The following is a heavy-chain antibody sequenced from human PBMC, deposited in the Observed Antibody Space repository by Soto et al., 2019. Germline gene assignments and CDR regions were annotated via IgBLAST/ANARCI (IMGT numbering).Heavy chain of an antibody. J-gene: IGHJ4*02. CDR1: GSSFTNFS. CDR3: AKDDFTDRGDDYFDY. D-gene: IGHD2-21*02. Sequence: GFLTLACPASGSSFTNFSMSWVRQAPGKGLEWVAGIGASGDITWYADSVKGRLSISRDNSKNTLYLQLNSLRFEDTAVYYCAKDDFTDRGDDYFDYWGPGTLVTVSS. CDR2: IGASGDIT. V-gene: IGHV3-23*01.